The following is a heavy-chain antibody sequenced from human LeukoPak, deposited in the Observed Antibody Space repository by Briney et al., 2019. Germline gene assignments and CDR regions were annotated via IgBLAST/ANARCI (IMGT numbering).Heavy chain of an antibody. D-gene: IGHD4-23*01. Sequence: VKVSCKTSGGAFSSYDISWLRQAPGQGLEWMGGINPIFDTANYAQKFQGRVTITAVESMTTAYMELSSLRSEDTAVYYCARGWLAETTVVTPYNYWGQGTLVTVSS. J-gene: IGHJ4*02. CDR3: ARGWLAETTVVTPYNY. CDR1: GGAFSSYD. CDR2: INPIFDTA. V-gene: IGHV1-69*13.